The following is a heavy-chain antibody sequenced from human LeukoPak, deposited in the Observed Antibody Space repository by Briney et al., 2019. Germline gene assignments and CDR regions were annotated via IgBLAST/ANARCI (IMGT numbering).Heavy chain of an antibody. CDR3: ARGEMTTVTTFDY. J-gene: IGHJ4*02. CDR2: INHSGST. Sequence: PSETLSLTCAVYGGSFSGYYWSWIRQPPGKGLEWIGEINHSGSTNYNPSLKSRVTISVDTSKNQFSLKLSSVTAADTAVYYCARGEMTTVTTFDYWGQGTLVTVSS. V-gene: IGHV4-34*01. CDR1: GGSFSGYY. D-gene: IGHD4-17*01.